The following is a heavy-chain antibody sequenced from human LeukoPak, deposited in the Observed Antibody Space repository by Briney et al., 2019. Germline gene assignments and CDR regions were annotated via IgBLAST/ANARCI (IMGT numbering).Heavy chain of an antibody. V-gene: IGHV3-23*01. D-gene: IGHD3-16*02. J-gene: IGHJ4*02. CDR2: ISGRGGST. CDR3: AKGPFYDYVWGSYRPGGYFDY. Sequence: GGSLRLSCAASGFTFSSYAMSSVRQAPGKGLEWVSAISGRGGSTYYADSVKGRFTISRDKSKNTRYLQMDRLRAEDTAVYYCAKGPFYDYVWGSYRPGGYFDYWGQGTLVTVSS. CDR1: GFTFSSYA.